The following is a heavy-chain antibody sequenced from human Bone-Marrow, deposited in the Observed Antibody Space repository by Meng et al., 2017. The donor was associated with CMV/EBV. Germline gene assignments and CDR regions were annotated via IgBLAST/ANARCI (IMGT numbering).Heavy chain of an antibody. J-gene: IGHJ6*02. CDR2: IYYSGST. Sequence: SETLSLTCTVSGGSISSYYWSWIRQPPGKGLGWIGYIYYSGSTNYNPSLKSRVTISVDTSKNQFSLKLSSVTAADTAVYYCARGGGYYNYYYYGMDVWGQGTTVTVSS. CDR3: ARGGGYYNYYYYGMDV. CDR1: GGSISSYY. V-gene: IGHV4-59*01. D-gene: IGHD3-22*01.